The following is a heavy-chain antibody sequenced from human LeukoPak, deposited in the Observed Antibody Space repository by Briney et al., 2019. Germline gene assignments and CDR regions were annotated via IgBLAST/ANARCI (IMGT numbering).Heavy chain of an antibody. Sequence: GGSLRLSCAASGFSFSNHEMNWVRQAPGKGPEWVSYISSSGGTIYYADSVRGRFTISRDNARNSLYLQMNSLRAEDTAVYYCARPYGGQGYWGQGTLVTVSS. CDR2: ISSSGGTI. CDR3: ARPYGGQGY. V-gene: IGHV3-48*03. D-gene: IGHD4-23*01. CDR1: GFSFSNHE. J-gene: IGHJ4*02.